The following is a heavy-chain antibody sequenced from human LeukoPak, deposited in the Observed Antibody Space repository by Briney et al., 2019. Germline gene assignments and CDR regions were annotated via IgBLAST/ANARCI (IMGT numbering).Heavy chain of an antibody. D-gene: IGHD4-17*01. CDR3: ARVELLDNDNGDYVDWFDP. V-gene: IGHV4-59*01. J-gene: IGHJ5*02. CDR1: GGFISTYY. CDR2: IYYSGST. Sequence: SETLSLTCTVSGGFISTYYWSWIRQPPGKGLEWIGYIYYSGSTNYNPSLKSRVTISVDTSKNQFSLKVSSVTTADTAVYYCARVELLDNDNGDYVDWFDPWGQGTLVTVSS.